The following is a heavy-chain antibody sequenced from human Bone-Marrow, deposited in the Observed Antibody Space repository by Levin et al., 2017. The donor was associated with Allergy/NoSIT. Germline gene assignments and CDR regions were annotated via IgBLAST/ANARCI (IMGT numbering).Heavy chain of an antibody. CDR1: GFTFSTYA. CDR3: ASGTTGTPSAGYYFDY. V-gene: IGHV3-30-3*01. CDR2: ISYDGSNK. D-gene: IGHD1-1*01. Sequence: GGSLRLSCAASGFTFSTYAMHWVRQAPGKGLEWVALISYDGSNKYYADSVKGRFTISRDNSQSTLYLQMNGLRTEDTAVYYCASGTTGTPSAGYYFDYWGQGTLVTVSS. J-gene: IGHJ4*02.